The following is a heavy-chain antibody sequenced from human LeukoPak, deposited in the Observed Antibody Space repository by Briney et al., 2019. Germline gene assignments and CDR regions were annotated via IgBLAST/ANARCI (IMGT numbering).Heavy chain of an antibody. D-gene: IGHD3-10*02. Sequence: PSQTLSLTCGISGDSVSSKRGGWNWIRQSRSGGLECLGRTYYTSKWYNEYAVSMKSRITINSDTSKNQLSLHLDSVTPEDTAVYYCAREQLWSGPNRFDSWGQGTLVTVSS. CDR3: AREQLWSGPNRFDS. J-gene: IGHJ5*01. CDR1: GDSVSSKRGG. V-gene: IGHV6-1*01. CDR2: TYYTSKWYN.